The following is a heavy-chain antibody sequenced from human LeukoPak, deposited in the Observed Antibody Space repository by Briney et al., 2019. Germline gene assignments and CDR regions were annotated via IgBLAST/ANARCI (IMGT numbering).Heavy chain of an antibody. V-gene: IGHV3-30-3*01. CDR1: GFTFSSYA. CDR3: ARDHSGSPDY. Sequence: GRSLRLSCAASGFTFSSYAMHWVRQAPGKGLEWVAVISYDGSNKYYADSVKGRFTISRDNSKNTLYLQMNSLRAEDTAVYYCARDHSGSPDYWGQGTLVTVSS. D-gene: IGHD1-26*01. CDR2: ISYDGSNK. J-gene: IGHJ4*02.